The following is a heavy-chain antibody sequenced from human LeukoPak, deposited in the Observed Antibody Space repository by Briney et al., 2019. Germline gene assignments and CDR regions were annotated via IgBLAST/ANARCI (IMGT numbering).Heavy chain of an antibody. CDR1: GFTFDSFA. J-gene: IGHJ6*03. Sequence: QAGGSLRLSCAASGFTFDSFAMNWVRQTPGKGLEWVSSVTGHGGSTYIADSVRGRFTISRDNSKNTLFLQMNSLRAEDTAVYYCAKDIVPAAMLDYMDVWGKGTTVTVSS. CDR3: AKDIVPAAMLDYMDV. V-gene: IGHV3-23*01. CDR2: VTGHGGST. D-gene: IGHD2-2*01.